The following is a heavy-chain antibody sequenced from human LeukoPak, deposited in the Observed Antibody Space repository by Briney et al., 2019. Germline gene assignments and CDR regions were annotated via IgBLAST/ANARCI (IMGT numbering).Heavy chain of an antibody. J-gene: IGHJ4*02. CDR3: AKAAAAPGFDF. Sequence: GGSLRLSCAASGFTVSSNYMTWVRQAPGKGLEWVATVSGSGDRMYHADSVKGRFTISRDNSKNTIYLQMNSLRAEDTALYYCAKAAAAPGFDFWGQGTLVTVSS. D-gene: IGHD6-13*01. V-gene: IGHV3-23*01. CDR2: VSGSGDRM. CDR1: GFTVSSNY.